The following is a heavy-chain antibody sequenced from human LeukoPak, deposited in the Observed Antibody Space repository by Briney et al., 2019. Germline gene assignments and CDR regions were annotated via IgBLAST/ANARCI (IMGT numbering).Heavy chain of an antibody. J-gene: IGHJ5*02. D-gene: IGHD5-24*01. Sequence: GGSLRLSCAASGFTVSSNYMSWVRQAPGKGLEWVSVIYSGGTTYYADSVKGRFTISRDNPKNTLYLQMNSLSAEDTAVYYCARDQRQRWLQFGWFDPWGQGTLVTVSS. V-gene: IGHV3-53*01. CDR3: ARDQRQRWLQFGWFDP. CDR2: IYSGGTT. CDR1: GFTVSSNY.